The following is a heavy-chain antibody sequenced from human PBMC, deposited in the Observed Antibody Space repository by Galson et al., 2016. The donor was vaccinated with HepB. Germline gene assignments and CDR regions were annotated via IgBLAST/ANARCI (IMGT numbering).Heavy chain of an antibody. J-gene: IGHJ4*02. V-gene: IGHV1-46*01. CDR3: ARLAAAGDYFDY. D-gene: IGHD6-13*01. Sequence: SCKASGYTFTSYYMHWVRQAPGQGLEWMGIISPSGGSTSYAQKFQGRVTMTRDTSTSTVYMELSSLRSEDTAVYYCARLAAAGDYFDYWGQGTLVTVSS. CDR1: GYTFTSYY. CDR2: ISPSGGST.